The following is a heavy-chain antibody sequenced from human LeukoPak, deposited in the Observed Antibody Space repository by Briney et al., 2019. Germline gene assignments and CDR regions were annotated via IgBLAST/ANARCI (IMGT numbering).Heavy chain of an antibody. CDR3: ARHPDYYDSSGYYYENWFDP. Sequence: ASVKVSCKASGYTFTSYGISWVRQAPGQGLEWMGWISAYNGNTNYAQKLQGRVTMTTDTSTSTAYMEPRSLRSGDTAVYYCARHPDYYDSSGYYYENWFDPWGQGTLVTVSS. V-gene: IGHV1-18*01. D-gene: IGHD3-22*01. CDR1: GYTFTSYG. J-gene: IGHJ5*02. CDR2: ISAYNGNT.